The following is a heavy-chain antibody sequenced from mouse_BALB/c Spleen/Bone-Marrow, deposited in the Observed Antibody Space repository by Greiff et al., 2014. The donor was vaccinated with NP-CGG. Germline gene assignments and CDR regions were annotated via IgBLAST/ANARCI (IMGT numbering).Heavy chain of an antibody. V-gene: IGHV2-9*02. CDR3: ARGLGRWFDY. CDR1: GFSLTSYG. D-gene: IGHD1-1*01. CDR2: IWAGGST. Sequence: VQVVESGPGLVAPSQTLSITCTVSGFSLTSYGVHWVRQPPGKGLEWLGVIWAGGSTNYNSALMSRLSISKDNSKSKVFLKMNSLQTDDTAMYYCARGLGRWFDYWGQGTIFTVSS. J-gene: IGHJ2*01.